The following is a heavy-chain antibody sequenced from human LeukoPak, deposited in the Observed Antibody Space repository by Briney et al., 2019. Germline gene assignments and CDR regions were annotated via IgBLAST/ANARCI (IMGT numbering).Heavy chain of an antibody. J-gene: IGHJ4*02. D-gene: IGHD1-26*01. CDR1: GFTFSSYS. CDR2: ISSSSSYI. Sequence: GSLRLSCAASGFTFSSYSMNWVRQAPGKGLEWVSSISSSSSYIYYADSVKGRFTISRDNAKNSLYLQMNSLRAEDTAVYYCARRVSGSYYFDYWGQGTLVTVSS. CDR3: ARRVSGSYYFDY. V-gene: IGHV3-21*01.